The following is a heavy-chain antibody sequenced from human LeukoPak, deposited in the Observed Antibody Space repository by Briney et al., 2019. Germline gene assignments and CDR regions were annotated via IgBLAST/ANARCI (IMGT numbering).Heavy chain of an antibody. CDR2: IYPGDSDT. D-gene: IGHD3-3*01. J-gene: IGHJ3*02. CDR1: GFSFTRYW. V-gene: IGHV5-51*01. Sequence: GSPKVSCKGSGFSFTRYWIRWVGPIPGEGLEWMGIIYPGDSDTRYSPSFQGQVTISADKSISTAYLQWSSLKASDTAMYYCARREWFDAFDIWGQGTMVTVSS. CDR3: ARREWFDAFDI.